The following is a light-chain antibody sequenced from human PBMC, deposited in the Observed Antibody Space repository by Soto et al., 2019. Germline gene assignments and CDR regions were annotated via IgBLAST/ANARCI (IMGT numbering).Light chain of an antibody. V-gene: IGKV1-33*01. CDR2: DAS. J-gene: IGKJ4*01. CDR3: QQYDNLTLT. CDR1: QDIKNY. Sequence: DIQMTQSPSSLSASVGCRVTTTCQASQDIKNYLNWYQQKSGKAPKLMIYDASDLETGVPSRFSGSGSGTDFTFTINSLKHEDIATYYCQQYDNLTLTFGGGTKVDIK.